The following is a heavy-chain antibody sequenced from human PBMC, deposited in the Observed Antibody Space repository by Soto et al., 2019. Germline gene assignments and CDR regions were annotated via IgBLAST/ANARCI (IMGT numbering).Heavy chain of an antibody. CDR3: ARGITMVRGVFGGWFDP. V-gene: IGHV4-30-4*01. J-gene: IGHJ5*02. CDR2: IYYSGST. Sequence: QVQLQESGPGLVKPSQTLSLTCTVSGGSISSGDYYWSWIRQPPGKGLEWIGYIYYSGSTYYTPSLKRRVTPSVDTSKTQCALKRSSVTAADTAVYYWARGITMVRGVFGGWFDPWGQGTLVTVSS. CDR1: GGSISSGDYY. D-gene: IGHD3-10*01.